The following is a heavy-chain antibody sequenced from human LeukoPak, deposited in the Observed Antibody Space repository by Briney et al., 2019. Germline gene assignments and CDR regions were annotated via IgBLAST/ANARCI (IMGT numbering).Heavy chain of an antibody. Sequence: GGSLRLACAVSGFTFGSYSMNWVRQAPGKGLEWVSSVSTSGSYIYYADSVKGRFTISRDNAKNSLYLQMNSLRAEDTAVYYCASQTPRRLPIAVADYFDYWGQGTLVTVSS. D-gene: IGHD6-19*01. CDR1: GFTFGSYS. CDR2: VSTSGSYI. CDR3: ASQTPRRLPIAVADYFDY. V-gene: IGHV3-21*01. J-gene: IGHJ4*02.